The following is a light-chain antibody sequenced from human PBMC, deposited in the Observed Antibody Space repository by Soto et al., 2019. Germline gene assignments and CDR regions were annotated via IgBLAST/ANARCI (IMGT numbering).Light chain of an antibody. CDR3: TSLTTSTTMV. CDR2: DVN. Sequence: QSALTQPASVSGSPGQSITISCTGTSSDIGAYNFVSWYQQHPGKAPKLMLYDVNIRPSGVSNRFSDSTSGNTASLTISGFQAEDEADYYCTSLTTSTTMVFGGGTKLSVL. J-gene: IGLJ2*01. V-gene: IGLV2-14*03. CDR1: SSDIGAYNF.